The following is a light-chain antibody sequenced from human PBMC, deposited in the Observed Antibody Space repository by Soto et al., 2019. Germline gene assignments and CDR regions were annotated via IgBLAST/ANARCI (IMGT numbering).Light chain of an antibody. V-gene: IGKV3-20*01. Sequence: EIVLYKSPGTRSLSPKERATLSCSASQSVSSSFLAWYQQKRGQPPRLLIYGASSRATGIPDRFSGSGSGTDFTLPLSRVEPDDFAVYYCLHFQAFGQGTRLEIK. J-gene: IGKJ5*01. CDR2: GAS. CDR1: QSVSSSF. CDR3: LHFQA.